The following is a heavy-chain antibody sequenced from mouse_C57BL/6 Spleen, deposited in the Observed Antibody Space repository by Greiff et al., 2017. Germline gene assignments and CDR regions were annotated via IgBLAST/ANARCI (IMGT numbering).Heavy chain of an antibody. V-gene: IGHV1-53*01. CDR3: ARSPYDYDGDWYFDV. CDR2: INPSNGGT. J-gene: IGHJ1*03. Sequence: QVQLQQPGTELVKPGASVKLSCKASGYTFPSYWMHWVKQRPGQGLEWIGNINPSNGGTNYNEKFKSKATLTVDKSSSTAYMQLSSLTSEDSAVYYCARSPYDYDGDWYFDVWGTGTTVTVSS. D-gene: IGHD2-4*01. CDR1: GYTFPSYW.